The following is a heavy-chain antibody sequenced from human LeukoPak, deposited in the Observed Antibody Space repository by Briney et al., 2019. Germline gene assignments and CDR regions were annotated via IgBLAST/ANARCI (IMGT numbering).Heavy chain of an antibody. Sequence: ASVKVSCKASGYTFTSYYMHWVRQAPGQGLEWMGIINPSGGSTSYAQKFQGRVTMTRDMSTSTVYMELSSLRSEDTAVYYCARDRCSGGSCYSSYYYYYMDVWGKGTTVTVSS. J-gene: IGHJ6*03. CDR2: INPSGGST. CDR3: ARDRCSGGSCYSSYYYYYMDV. CDR1: GYTFTSYY. V-gene: IGHV1-46*01. D-gene: IGHD2-15*01.